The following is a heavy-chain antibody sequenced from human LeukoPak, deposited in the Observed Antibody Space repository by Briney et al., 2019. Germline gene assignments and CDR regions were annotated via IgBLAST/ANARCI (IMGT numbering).Heavy chain of an antibody. D-gene: IGHD2-21*02. Sequence: GGSLRLSCAASGFTFDDYAMHWVRQPPGKGLEWVSGINWNSDIIGYADSVKGRFTISRDNAKNSLYLQVNSLRPEDTAVYYCAKDIGVVTAIRVFDYWGQGTLVTVSS. J-gene: IGHJ4*02. V-gene: IGHV3-9*01. CDR3: AKDIGVVTAIRVFDY. CDR1: GFTFDDYA. CDR2: INWNSDII.